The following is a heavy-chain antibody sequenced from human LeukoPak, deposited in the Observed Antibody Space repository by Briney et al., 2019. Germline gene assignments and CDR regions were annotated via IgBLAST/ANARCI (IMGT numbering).Heavy chain of an antibody. V-gene: IGHV3-30*18. CDR1: GFTFSSYG. CDR2: ISYDGSSK. D-gene: IGHD3-10*01. Sequence: PGGSLRLSCAASGFTFSSYGMHWVRQAPGKGLEWVALISYDGSSKYYADSVKGRFTISRDNSKNTLYLQMNSLRAEDTAVYYCAKDLIRVRGVIRDYYYYYGMDVWGQGTTVTVSS. J-gene: IGHJ6*02. CDR3: AKDLIRVRGVIRDYYYYYGMDV.